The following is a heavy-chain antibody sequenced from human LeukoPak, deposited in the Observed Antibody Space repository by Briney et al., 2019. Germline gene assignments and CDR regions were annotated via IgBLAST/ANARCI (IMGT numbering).Heavy chain of an antibody. Sequence: SGTLSLTCGVSGFSISNGYYWGWIRQAPGKRLEWIATIYHSGSIYYNPSLMSRFTISVDTSKNQFSLKVTSVTAADTAVYYCARADSGSHSHFGYWGQGTLVTISS. CDR1: GFSISNGYY. CDR3: ARADSGSHSHFGY. CDR2: IYHSGSI. V-gene: IGHV4-38-2*01. D-gene: IGHD1-26*01. J-gene: IGHJ4*02.